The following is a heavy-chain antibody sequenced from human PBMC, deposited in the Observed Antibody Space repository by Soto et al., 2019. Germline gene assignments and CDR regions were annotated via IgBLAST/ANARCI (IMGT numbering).Heavy chain of an antibody. V-gene: IGHV3-21*06. J-gene: IGHJ4*02. CDR2: ISSSGGHT. D-gene: IGHD3-10*01. CDR3: ASLVGRSHFDS. CDR1: GFIFSDYS. Sequence: EVSLVESGGGLVKPGVSLRLSCVASGFIFSDYSMNWVRQAPGKGLEWVADISSSGGHTFYADSVKGRFTISRDNPKSAVFLQMSSLGGEDTAVYWCASLVGRSHFDSWGQGTLVTVSS.